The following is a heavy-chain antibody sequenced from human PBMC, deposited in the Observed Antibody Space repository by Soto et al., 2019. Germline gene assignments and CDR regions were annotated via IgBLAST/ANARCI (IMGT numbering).Heavy chain of an antibody. Sequence: QVQLVQSGAEVKKPGASVKVSCKSSGYTFTSYGISWVRQAPGQVLEWMGWISAYNGNTNYAQKLQGRVTMTTDTSTSTAYMELRSLRSYDTAVYYCARRYDSSGYPPWGMDFWGQGTTVTVSS. D-gene: IGHD3-22*01. J-gene: IGHJ6*02. V-gene: IGHV1-18*01. CDR2: ISAYNGNT. CDR3: ARRYDSSGYPPWGMDF. CDR1: GYTFTSYG.